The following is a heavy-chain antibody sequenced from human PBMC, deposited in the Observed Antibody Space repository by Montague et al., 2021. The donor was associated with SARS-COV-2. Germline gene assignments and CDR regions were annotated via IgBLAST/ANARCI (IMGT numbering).Heavy chain of an antibody. CDR2: ISSSSSYI. CDR3: ASLTTDTLYYYYGMDV. D-gene: IGHD1-14*01. J-gene: IGHJ6*02. V-gene: IGHV3-21*01. CDR1: GFIFSSYS. Sequence: SLRLSCAASGFIFSSYSMNWVRQAPGKGLEWVSSISSSSSYIYYADSVKGRFTISRDNAKNSLYLQMNSLRAEDTAVYYCASLTTDTLYYYYGMDVWGQGTAVTVSS.